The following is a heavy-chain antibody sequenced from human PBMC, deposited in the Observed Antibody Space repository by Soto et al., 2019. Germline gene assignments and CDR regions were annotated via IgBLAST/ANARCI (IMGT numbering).Heavy chain of an antibody. V-gene: IGHV3-74*01. D-gene: IGHD4-17*01. CDR3: AGGFIYGDSLDY. J-gene: IGHJ4*02. CDR2: INSDGSST. Sequence: GGSLRLSCAASGFTFSSYWMHWVRKAPEKGLVWVSRINSDGSSTSYADSVKGRFTISRDNAKNTLYLQMNSLRAEDTAVYYCAGGFIYGDSLDYWGEGTLVTVSS. CDR1: GFTFSSYW.